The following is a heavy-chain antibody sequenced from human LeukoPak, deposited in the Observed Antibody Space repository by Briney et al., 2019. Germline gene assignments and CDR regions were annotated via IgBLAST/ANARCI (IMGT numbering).Heavy chain of an antibody. CDR1: GFTFSSYA. D-gene: IGHD5-24*01. CDR2: ISYDGSNK. Sequence: PGRSLRLSCAASGFTFSSYAMHWVRQAPGKGLEWVAVISYDGSNKYYADSVKGRLIISRDNSKNTLYLQMNSLRAEDTAAYYCAKGRGPTISHPIDYWGQGTLVTVSS. J-gene: IGHJ4*02. CDR3: AKGRGPTISHPIDY. V-gene: IGHV3-30-3*01.